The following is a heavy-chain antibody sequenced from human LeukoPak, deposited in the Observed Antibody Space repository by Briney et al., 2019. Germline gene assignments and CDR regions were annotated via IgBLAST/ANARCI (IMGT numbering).Heavy chain of an antibody. CDR1: GGSISSYY. CDR3: ARGHYDSSGYYYVNFDY. J-gene: IGHJ4*02. Sequence: SETLSLTCTVSGGSISSYYWNWIRQPPGKGLEWIGYIYYSGSTNYNPSLKSRVTISVDTSKNQFSLKLSSVTAADTAVYYCARGHYDSSGYYYVNFDYWGQGTLVTVSS. V-gene: IGHV4-59*01. CDR2: IYYSGST. D-gene: IGHD3-22*01.